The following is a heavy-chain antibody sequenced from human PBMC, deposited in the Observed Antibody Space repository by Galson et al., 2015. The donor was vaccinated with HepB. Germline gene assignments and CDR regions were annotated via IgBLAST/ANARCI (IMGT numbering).Heavy chain of an antibody. CDR2: ISGSGGST. J-gene: IGHJ1*01. Sequence: SLRLSCAASGFTFSSYAMSWVRQAPGKGLEWVSAISGSGGSTYYADSVKGRFTISRDNSKNTLYLQMNSLRAEDTAVYYCAKDLRPYCSSTSCPTYAEYFQHWGQGTLVTVSS. D-gene: IGHD2-2*01. CDR3: AKDLRPYCSSTSCPTYAEYFQH. CDR1: GFTFSSYA. V-gene: IGHV3-23*01.